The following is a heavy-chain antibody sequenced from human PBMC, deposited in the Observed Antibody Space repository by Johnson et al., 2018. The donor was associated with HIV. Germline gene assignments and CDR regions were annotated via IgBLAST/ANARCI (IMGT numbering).Heavy chain of an antibody. CDR2: ISYDGSTK. CDR3: ARGIAVSNWVDI. Sequence: QVQLVESGGGVVQPGRSLRLSCAASGFTFSTYAIHWVRQAPGKGLEWVAIISYDGSTKYYADSVKGRFTISRDNSKNSLYLQMNTLRAEDTAVYYCARGIAVSNWVDIWGQGTMVTVSS. CDR1: GFTFSTYA. D-gene: IGHD6-19*01. V-gene: IGHV3-30-3*01. J-gene: IGHJ3*02.